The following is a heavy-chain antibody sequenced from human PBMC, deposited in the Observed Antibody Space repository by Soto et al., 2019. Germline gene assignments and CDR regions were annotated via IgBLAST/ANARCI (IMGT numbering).Heavy chain of an antibody. D-gene: IGHD2-21*02. CDR3: ASGGQVVVVTAALAY. CDR1: GDTFTDYY. J-gene: IGHJ4*02. V-gene: IGHV1-46*01. CDR2: VNPSGGHT. Sequence: QVQLVQSGAEVKKPGASVKVSCKASGDTFTDYYIHWVRQAPGQGLEWMGTVNPSGGHTTYAQHFLGRVTMTRDTSTSTLYMELPSLTSEDTAVYYCASGGQVVVVTAALAYWGQGTLVTVSA.